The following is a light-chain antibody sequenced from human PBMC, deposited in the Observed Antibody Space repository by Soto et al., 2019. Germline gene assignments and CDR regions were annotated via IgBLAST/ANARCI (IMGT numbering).Light chain of an antibody. CDR2: DVA. CDR3: VSYTSSSGYV. J-gene: IGLJ1*01. CDR1: SSDVGGSNF. V-gene: IGLV2-14*03. Sequence: HSARNQSASVSDAPGQSITISNNVTSSDVGGSNFVSWYQQHPGKPPKPIIYDVANRPSGVSNRFSGSKSGSTASLIISRLLTEDEADYYCVSYTSSSGYVAGTGTKVTV.